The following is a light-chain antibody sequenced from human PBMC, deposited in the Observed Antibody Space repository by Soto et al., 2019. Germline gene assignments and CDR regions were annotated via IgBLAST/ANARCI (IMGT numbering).Light chain of an antibody. CDR2: GAS. V-gene: IGKV3-15*01. J-gene: IGKJ2*01. CDR1: QSVSSSY. CDR3: QQYIYWPYT. Sequence: EMVLTQSPGTLSLSPGERATLSCRASQSVSSSYLAWYQQKPGQAPRLLIYGASTRATGIPARFSGSGSGTEFTLTISSLQSEDFAVYYCQQYIYWPYTFGQGTKVDIK.